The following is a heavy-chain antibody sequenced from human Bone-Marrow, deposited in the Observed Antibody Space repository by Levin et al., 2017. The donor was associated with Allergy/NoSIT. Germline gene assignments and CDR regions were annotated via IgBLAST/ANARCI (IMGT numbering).Heavy chain of an antibody. Sequence: SCNVSGGSINNGDSYWSWIRQPPGKGLEWIGYIYYSGSTYYNPSLKSRITISIDTSKSQFSLQLSSVTAADTAVYYCARLSLTFYDILTGYYSPIGTFDYWGQGTLVTVSS. CDR3: ARLSLTFYDILTGYYSPIGTFDY. J-gene: IGHJ4*02. CDR2: IYYSGST. V-gene: IGHV4-30-4*01. CDR1: GGSINNGDSY. D-gene: IGHD3-9*01.